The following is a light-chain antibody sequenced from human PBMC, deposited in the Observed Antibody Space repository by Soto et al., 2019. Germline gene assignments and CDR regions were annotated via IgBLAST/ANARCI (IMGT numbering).Light chain of an antibody. CDR3: MQALKLTWM. CDR1: QSLLHSNGYNY. J-gene: IGKJ1*01. CDR2: LGS. V-gene: IGKV2-28*01. Sequence: DVVMTQSPLSLPVTPGEPASISCRSSQSLLHSNGYNYLDWYLQKPGQSPQLLIYLGSNLASGVSDSLSGSGSVTDFTLKISRVETEDVGVYYCMQALKLTWMFGQLTKVEIK.